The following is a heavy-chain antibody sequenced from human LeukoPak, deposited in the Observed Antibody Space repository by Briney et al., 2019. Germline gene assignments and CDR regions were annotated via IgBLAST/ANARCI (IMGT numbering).Heavy chain of an antibody. CDR3: ARDLVDGVGAPGAY. CDR2: INTYNGNT. J-gene: IGHJ4*02. CDR1: GYTFTNYG. V-gene: IGHV1-18*01. Sequence: GASVKVSCKASGYTFTNYGITWMRQPPGQGLDWMGWINTYNGNTNYAQKPQGRVTITTDTSTSTAYMELRSLRSDDTAVFYCARDLVDGVGAPGAYWGQGALVTVSS. D-gene: IGHD1-26*01.